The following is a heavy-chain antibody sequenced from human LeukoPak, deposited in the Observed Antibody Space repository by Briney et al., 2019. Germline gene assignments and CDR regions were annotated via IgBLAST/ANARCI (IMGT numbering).Heavy chain of an antibody. CDR1: GFTFSSYS. J-gene: IGHJ4*02. Sequence: QAGGSLRLSCAASGFTFSSYSMNWVRQAPGKGLEWVSYISSSSSTIYYADSVKGRFTISRDNAKNTLYLQMNSLRAEDTAVYYCAKDFSVYYYDSRVFDYWGQGTLVTVSS. V-gene: IGHV3-48*01. CDR2: ISSSSSTI. D-gene: IGHD3-22*01. CDR3: AKDFSVYYYDSRVFDY.